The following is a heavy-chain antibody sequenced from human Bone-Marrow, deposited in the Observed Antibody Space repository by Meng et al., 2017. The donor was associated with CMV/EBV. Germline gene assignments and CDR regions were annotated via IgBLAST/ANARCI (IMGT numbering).Heavy chain of an antibody. CDR3: AKSALVRGVITLNWFDP. CDR1: GFTFSNYG. CDR2: IRYDGSNK. V-gene: IGHV3-30*02. J-gene: IGHJ5*02. D-gene: IGHD3-10*01. Sequence: GESLKISCAASGFTFSNYGMHWVRQAPGKGLEWVAFIRYDGSNKYYADSVKGRFTISRDNSKNTVYLQMNSLRAEDTAVYYCAKSALVRGVITLNWFDPWGQGTLITVS.